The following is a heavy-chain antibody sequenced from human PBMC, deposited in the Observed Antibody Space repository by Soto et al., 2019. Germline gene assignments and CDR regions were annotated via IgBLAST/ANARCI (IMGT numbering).Heavy chain of an antibody. CDR3: ARDRGGSTGWFDP. J-gene: IGHJ5*02. CDR2: INAGNGNT. Sequence: QVQLVQSGAEEKKPGASVKVSCKASGYTFTSYAMHWVRQAPGQRLEWMGWINAGNGNTKYSQKFQGRVTITRDTSASTAYMELSSLRSEDTAVYYCARDRGGSTGWFDPWGQGTLVTVSS. CDR1: GYTFTSYA. D-gene: IGHD3-16*01. V-gene: IGHV1-3*05.